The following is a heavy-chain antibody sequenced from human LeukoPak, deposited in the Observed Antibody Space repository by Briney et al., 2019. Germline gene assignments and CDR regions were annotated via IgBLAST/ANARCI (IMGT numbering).Heavy chain of an antibody. D-gene: IGHD2-15*01. Sequence: ASVKVSCKASGYTFTSYYMHWVRQAPGQGLEWIGRIIPSLDVANYAHKFQGRVTLSVDRDTATAYMEGTSLRSEDTAIYYCARDHCSPGTCLGGHWGQGALVTVSS. CDR1: GYTFTSYY. CDR2: IIPSLDVA. V-gene: IGHV1-46*01. J-gene: IGHJ4*02. CDR3: ARDHCSPGTCLGGH.